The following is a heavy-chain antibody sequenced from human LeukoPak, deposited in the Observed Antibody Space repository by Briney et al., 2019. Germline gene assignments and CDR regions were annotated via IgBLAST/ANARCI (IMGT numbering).Heavy chain of an antibody. V-gene: IGHV3-48*03. CDR3: ARELYSYGSGWFDP. D-gene: IGHD5-18*01. J-gene: IGHJ5*02. CDR1: GFTLTSYE. CDR2: ISRTGNSI. Sequence: GGSLRLSCAASGFTLTSYEMSWVRLAPGKGLEWISYISRTGNSIYYADSVKGRFTISRDNSKNTLYLQMNSLRAEDTAVYYCARELYSYGSGWFDPWGQGTLVTVSS.